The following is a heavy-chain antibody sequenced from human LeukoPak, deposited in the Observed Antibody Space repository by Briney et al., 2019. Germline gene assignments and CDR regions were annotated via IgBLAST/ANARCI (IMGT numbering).Heavy chain of an antibody. V-gene: IGHV3-23*01. J-gene: IGHJ4*02. CDR3: AKSGARWSHFDY. CDR1: GFSFINYA. Sequence: PGGSLRLSCAASGFSFINYAMNWVRQAPGKGPEWVADIYNTGDYTYYADSVKGRFTISRDNSKNTLYLQMNSLRDGDTALYYCAKSGARWSHFDYWGQGVPVTVSS. CDR2: IYNTGDYT. D-gene: IGHD3-3*01.